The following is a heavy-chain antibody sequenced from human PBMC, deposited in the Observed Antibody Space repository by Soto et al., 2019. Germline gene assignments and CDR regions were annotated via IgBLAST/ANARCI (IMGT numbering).Heavy chain of an antibody. CDR1: GYTFTGHY. Sequence: QVLLVQSGAEVKKPGASVKVSCKASGYTFTGHYLHWVRQAPGRGLEWMGWINPSTGGTNFAQEFQGRVTMMIDTSIRTVYLELSSLTSDYTAAYYCRRYLMWSAGARRFDHLGQGTHVTVSS. V-gene: IGHV1-2*02. CDR2: INPSTGGT. J-gene: IGHJ4*02. D-gene: IGHD3-3*01. CDR3: RRYLMWSAGARRFDH.